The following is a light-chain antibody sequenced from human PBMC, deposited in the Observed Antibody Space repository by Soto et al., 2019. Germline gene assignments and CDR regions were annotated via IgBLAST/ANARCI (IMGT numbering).Light chain of an antibody. Sequence: DIQMTQSPSTLPASVGDRVASSCRASQTISSWLAWYQQKPGKAPKLLIYKASTLKSGVPSRFSGSGSGTEFTLTISSLQPDDFATYYCQQYNSYSFGQGTKVDI. J-gene: IGKJ1*01. CDR2: KAS. CDR1: QTISSW. V-gene: IGKV1-5*03. CDR3: QQYNSYS.